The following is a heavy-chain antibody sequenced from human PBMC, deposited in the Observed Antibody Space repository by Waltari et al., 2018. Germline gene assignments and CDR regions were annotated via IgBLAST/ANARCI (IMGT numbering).Heavy chain of an antibody. Sequence: QVQLVQSGAEVKKPGASVKVSCKASGYTFSSFATSWVRQAPGQGLEWMGWISGYNANTNYAQKFQGRVAMTTDTSTSTAYMELRSLTSDDTAVYYCARVPMGTGTTDWFDPWGQGTPVIVST. CDR1: GYTFSSFA. V-gene: IGHV1-18*01. CDR2: ISGYNANT. J-gene: IGHJ5*02. CDR3: ARVPMGTGTTDWFDP. D-gene: IGHD1-7*01.